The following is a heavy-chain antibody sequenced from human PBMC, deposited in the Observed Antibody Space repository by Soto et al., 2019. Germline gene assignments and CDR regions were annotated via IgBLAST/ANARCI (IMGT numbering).Heavy chain of an antibody. CDR1: GFIFSSYG. D-gene: IGHD5-12*01. CDR2: ISYDGTNK. J-gene: IGHJ3*02. Sequence: GGSLRLSCAASGFIFSSYGVHWVRQAPGKGLEWVAVISYDGTNKYYADSVKGRFTISRDNSRSTVYLQMNSLRGEDTAVYYCVKLLEILTTIDAFDIWGQGTMVTVSS. CDR3: VKLLEILTTIDAFDI. V-gene: IGHV3-30*18.